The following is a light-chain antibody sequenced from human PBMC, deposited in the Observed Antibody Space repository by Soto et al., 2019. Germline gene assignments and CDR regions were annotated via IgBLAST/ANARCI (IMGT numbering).Light chain of an antibody. J-gene: IGKJ1*01. CDR1: QSVSSNS. CDR3: QQFGGSPPSWT. V-gene: IGKV3-20*01. Sequence: ESVLTQSPGTLSLSPGERATLSCRASQSVSSNSLAWYQQKPGQAPRLLIYGASSRATGTPDRFSGSGSGTDFTFTISVVEPEDFAVYYCQQFGGSPPSWTFGQGTKVEI. CDR2: GAS.